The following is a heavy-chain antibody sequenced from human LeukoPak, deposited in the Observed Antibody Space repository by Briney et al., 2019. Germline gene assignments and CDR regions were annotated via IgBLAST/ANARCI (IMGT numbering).Heavy chain of an antibody. CDR2: ITSSGTYI. CDR1: GFTFNNYN. D-gene: IGHD1-26*01. J-gene: IGHJ6*03. V-gene: IGHV3-21*01. Sequence: PGGSLRLSCAASGFTFNNYNMNWVRQAPGKALEWVSSITSSGTYIFYADSEKGRFTISRDNAKNSLYLQMNSLGPEDTAVYYCARDPYSGNYGNYYYYYMDVWGKGTTVTISS. CDR3: ARDPYSGNYGNYYYYYMDV.